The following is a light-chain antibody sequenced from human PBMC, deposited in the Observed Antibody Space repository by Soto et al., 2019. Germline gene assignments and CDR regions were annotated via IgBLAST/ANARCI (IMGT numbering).Light chain of an antibody. CDR1: QSVSSSY. CDR2: GAS. J-gene: IGKJ1*01. Sequence: EIVLTQYPGTLALSPVERTTLXFPASQSVSSSYLTWYQQKPGQAPRLLIYGASSRATGIPDRFSGSGSGTDFTLTISRLEPEDFAVYYCQQYGSSQWTFGQGTKVDIK. CDR3: QQYGSSQWT. V-gene: IGKV3-20*01.